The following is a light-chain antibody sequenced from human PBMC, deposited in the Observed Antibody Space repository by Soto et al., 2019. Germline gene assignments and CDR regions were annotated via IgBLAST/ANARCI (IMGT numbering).Light chain of an antibody. CDR2: AAS. CDR1: QSISSY. CDR3: QQSYSMPWT. Sequence: IQMTQSKSSLSASVGYRVTITCLAIQSISSYLNWYQQKSGKAPTLLIYAASNLQSGVPSRFSGSGSGTDFTLTISSLQPEDSATYYCQQSYSMPWTFGQRSIVDVK. J-gene: IGKJ1*01. V-gene: IGKV1-39*01.